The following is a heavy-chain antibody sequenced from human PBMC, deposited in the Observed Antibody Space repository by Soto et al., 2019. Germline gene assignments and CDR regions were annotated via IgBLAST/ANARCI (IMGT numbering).Heavy chain of an antibody. V-gene: IGHV3-23*01. CDR1: GFTFSGYA. CDR2: ISISGGNT. CDR3: AKAPTTSGGWYSSPEYDFDS. Sequence: EVQLLESGGGLVQPGKSLRLSCAASGFTFSGYAMSWVRQAPGKGLEWVSGISISGGNTYYADSVKGRCTVSRDNSENTLDLEMNSLRVEDTAVYYCAKAPTTSGGWYSSPEYDFDSWGQGTLVTVSS. D-gene: IGHD6-19*01. J-gene: IGHJ4*02.